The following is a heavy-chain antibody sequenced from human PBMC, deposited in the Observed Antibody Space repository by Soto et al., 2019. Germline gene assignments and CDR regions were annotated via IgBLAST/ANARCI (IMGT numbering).Heavy chain of an antibody. CDR2: IYSGGST. Sequence: GGSLRLSCAASGFTVSSNYMSWVRQAPGKGLEWVSVIYSGGSTYYADSVKGRFTISRGNSKNTLYLQMNSLRAEDTAVYYCARIPLYYYDSSGYYTPGPSAWGQGTLVTVSS. V-gene: IGHV3-66*01. D-gene: IGHD3-22*01. CDR1: GFTVSSNY. J-gene: IGHJ5*02. CDR3: ARIPLYYYDSSGYYTPGPSA.